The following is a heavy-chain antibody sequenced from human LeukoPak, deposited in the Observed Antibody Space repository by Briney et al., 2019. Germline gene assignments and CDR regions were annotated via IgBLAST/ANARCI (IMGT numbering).Heavy chain of an antibody. D-gene: IGHD6-19*01. Sequence: GGSLRLSCAASGFTFSSYWVSWVRQAPGKGLEWVANIKQDGSEKYYVDSVKGRFTISRDNAKNSLYLQMNSLRAEDTAVYYCASMYSSGWYKWNSFDYWGQGTLVTVSS. J-gene: IGHJ4*02. CDR1: GFTFSSYW. CDR2: IKQDGSEK. V-gene: IGHV3-7*01. CDR3: ASMYSSGWYKWNSFDY.